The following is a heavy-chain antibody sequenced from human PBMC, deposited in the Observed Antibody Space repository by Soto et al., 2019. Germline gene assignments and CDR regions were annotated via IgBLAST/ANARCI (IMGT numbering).Heavy chain of an antibody. D-gene: IGHD1-26*01. CDR3: AKVARYSGSYYDY. V-gene: IGHV3-23*01. CDR1: VFTFSSYA. CDR2: ISGSGGST. Sequence: GSLRLSCAASVFTFSSYAMSWVRQAPGKGLEWVSAISGSGGSTYYADSVKGRFTISRDNSKNTLFLQMNSLTAEDTAVYHCAKVARYSGSYYDYWGQGTLVTVSS. J-gene: IGHJ4*02.